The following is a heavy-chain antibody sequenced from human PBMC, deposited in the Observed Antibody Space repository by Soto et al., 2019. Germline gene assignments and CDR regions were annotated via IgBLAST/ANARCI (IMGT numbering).Heavy chain of an antibody. CDR2: ISSSSSYI. D-gene: IGHD2-2*02. CDR1: GFTFSSYS. CDR3: ARADCSSTSCYTVPPDFWSGYPWSGVDY. J-gene: IGHJ4*02. V-gene: IGHV3-21*01. Sequence: EVQLVESGGGLVKPGGSLRLSCAASGFTFSSYSMNWVRQAPGKGLEWVSSISSSSSYIYYADSVKGRFTISRDNAKNSLYLQMNSRRAEDTAVYYCARADCSSTSCYTVPPDFWSGYPWSGVDYWGQGTLVTVSS.